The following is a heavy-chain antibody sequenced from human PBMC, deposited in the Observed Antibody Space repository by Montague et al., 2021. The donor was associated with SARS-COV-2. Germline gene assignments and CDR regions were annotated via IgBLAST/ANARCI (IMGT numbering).Heavy chain of an antibody. D-gene: IGHD5-24*01. Sequence: SETLSLTCTVSGGSISSHYWSWIRQPPGKGLEWIGYIYYSGSTNYKPSLKSRVTISVDTSKKQFSLKLNSVTAADTAVYYCARVGVRDSYMDYWGQGTPVTVSS. CDR3: ARVGVRDSYMDY. CDR2: IYYSGST. J-gene: IGHJ4*02. CDR1: GGSISSHY. V-gene: IGHV4-59*11.